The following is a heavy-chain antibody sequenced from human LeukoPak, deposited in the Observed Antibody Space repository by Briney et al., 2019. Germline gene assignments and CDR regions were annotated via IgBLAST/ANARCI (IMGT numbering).Heavy chain of an antibody. D-gene: IGHD1-26*01. Sequence: SVKVSCKASGGTFSSYAISWVRQAPGQGLEWMGGIIPIFGTANYAQKFQGRVTITADKSTSTAYMELSSLRSDDTAVYYCARSAVGAPTLFDYWGQGTLVTVSS. CDR3: ARSAVGAPTLFDY. J-gene: IGHJ4*02. CDR2: IIPIFGTA. V-gene: IGHV1-69*06. CDR1: GGTFSSYA.